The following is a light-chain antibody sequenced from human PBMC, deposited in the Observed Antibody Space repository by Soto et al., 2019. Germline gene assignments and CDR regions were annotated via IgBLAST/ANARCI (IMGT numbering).Light chain of an antibody. J-gene: IGKJ1*01. CDR1: QSVSGW. Sequence: DIQMTQSPSTLSASVGDTVTVTCRASQSVSGWLAWYQQKPGKAPKLLIFDASSLESGVPSRFSGSGSGTEFTLTISSLQPDDFATYYCQQSYSTPRTFGQGTKVDIK. V-gene: IGKV1-5*01. CDR2: DAS. CDR3: QQSYSTPRT.